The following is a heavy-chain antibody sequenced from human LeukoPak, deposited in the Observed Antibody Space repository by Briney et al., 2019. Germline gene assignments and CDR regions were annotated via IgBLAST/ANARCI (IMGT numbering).Heavy chain of an antibody. J-gene: IGHJ4*02. CDR3: ARAEYSSGWTPFAS. Sequence: SETLSLTCTVSGGSISSYYWSWIRQPPGKGLEWVGYIYYSGSTNYNPSLKSRVTISVDTSKNQFSLTLTSVTAADTAVYYCARAEYSSGWTPFASWGQGTLVTVSS. CDR1: GGSISSYY. D-gene: IGHD6-19*01. V-gene: IGHV4-59*01. CDR2: IYYSGST.